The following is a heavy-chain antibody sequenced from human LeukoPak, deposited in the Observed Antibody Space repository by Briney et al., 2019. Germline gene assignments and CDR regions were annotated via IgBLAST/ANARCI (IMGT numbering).Heavy chain of an antibody. CDR1: GFTFSSYE. CDR2: ISSSGSTI. J-gene: IGHJ4*02. Sequence: GGSLRLSCAASGFTFSSYEMNWLRQAPGKGLEWVSYISSSGSTIYYADSVKGRFTISRDNAKNSLYLQMNSLRAEDTAVYYCAREEANGDFDDWGQGTLVTVAS. D-gene: IGHD4-17*01. V-gene: IGHV3-48*03. CDR3: AREEANGDFDD.